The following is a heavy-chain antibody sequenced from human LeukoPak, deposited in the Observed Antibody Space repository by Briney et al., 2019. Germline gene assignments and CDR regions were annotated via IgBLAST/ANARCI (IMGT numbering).Heavy chain of an antibody. CDR2: IRYDGHNK. Sequence: PGGSLRLSCAASGFTFSSYGIHWVRQAPGKGLEWVAFIRYDGHNKDYADSVKGRFTISRDNSKNTLYLQMNSLRAEDTAVYYCARNKIMVRGVIESWGQGTLVTVSS. V-gene: IGHV3-30*02. D-gene: IGHD3-10*01. CDR3: ARNKIMVRGVIES. J-gene: IGHJ4*02. CDR1: GFTFSSYG.